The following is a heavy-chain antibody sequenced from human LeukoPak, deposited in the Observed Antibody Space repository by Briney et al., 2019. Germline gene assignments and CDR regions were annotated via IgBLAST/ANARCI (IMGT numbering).Heavy chain of an antibody. J-gene: IGHJ6*02. Sequence: GGSLRLSCAASGFTFSSYWMHWVRQAPGKGLVWVSRINSDGSSTSYADSVKGRFTISRDNAKNTLYLQMNSLRAEDTAVYYCPRDRSSWDYYYYYGMDVWGQGTTVTVSS. CDR2: INSDGSST. V-gene: IGHV3-74*01. CDR1: GFTFSSYW. CDR3: PRDRSSWDYYYYYGMDV. D-gene: IGHD6-13*01.